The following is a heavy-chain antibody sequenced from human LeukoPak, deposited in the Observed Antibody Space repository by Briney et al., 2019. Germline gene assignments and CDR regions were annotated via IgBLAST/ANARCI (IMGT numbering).Heavy chain of an antibody. CDR3: TKDRKYDFWSGYDY. CDR1: GFTFSSSW. V-gene: IGHV3-7*01. Sequence: GGSLRLSCAASGFTFSSSWMSWVRQAPGKGLEWVTNIKPDGSEKYYVDSVKGRFTISRDNSKNTLYLHMETLRANDSAVYYCTKDRKYDFWSGYDYWGQGTLVTVSS. J-gene: IGHJ4*02. D-gene: IGHD3-3*01. CDR2: IKPDGSEK.